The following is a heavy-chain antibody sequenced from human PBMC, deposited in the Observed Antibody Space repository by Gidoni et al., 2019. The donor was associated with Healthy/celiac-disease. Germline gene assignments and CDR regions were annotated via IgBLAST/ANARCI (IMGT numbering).Heavy chain of an antibody. CDR3: ARINGCGYDYVWGSYRPCYFDY. D-gene: IGHD3-16*02. V-gene: IGHV2-26*01. CDR2: IFSNDEK. J-gene: IGHJ4*02. CDR1: GFSLSNARMG. Sequence: QVTLKESGPVLVKPPETLPLTCTVSGFSLSNARMGVSWIRQPPGKALEWRAHIFSNDEKSYSTSLKSRLTTSKDTSKSQVVLTMTNMDPVDTATYYCARINGCGYDYVWGSYRPCYFDYWGQGTLVTVSS.